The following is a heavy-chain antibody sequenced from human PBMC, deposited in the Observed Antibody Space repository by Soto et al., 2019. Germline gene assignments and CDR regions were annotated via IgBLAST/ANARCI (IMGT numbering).Heavy chain of an antibody. CDR2: ITGSGGTI. V-gene: IGHV3-23*01. Sequence: DVQLLEAGGGLVQPGGSLRLSCAASGFSVSKYAMIWVRQAPGKGQEWVSGITGSGGTIEYAASVHGRFTIFKDTYKNTVYLQMNSMRAEDTAMYYCAKEAIYVDGWWLAAEWGQGTLVSVS. J-gene: IGHJ4*02. D-gene: IGHD3-9*01. CDR1: GFSVSKYA. CDR3: AKEAIYVDGWWLAAE.